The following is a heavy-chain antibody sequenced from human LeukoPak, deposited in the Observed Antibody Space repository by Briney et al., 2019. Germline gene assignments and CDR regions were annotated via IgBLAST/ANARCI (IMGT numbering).Heavy chain of an antibody. J-gene: IGHJ4*02. CDR3: AREEDIVVVPAAIGRAFDI. Sequence: GASVKVSCKASGYTFTSYGISWVRQAPGQGLEWMGWISAYNGNTNYAQKLQGRVTMTTDTSTSTAYMELRSLRSEDTAVYYCAREEDIVVVPAAIGRAFDIWGQGTLVTVSS. V-gene: IGHV1-18*01. CDR1: GYTFTSYG. D-gene: IGHD2-2*02. CDR2: ISAYNGNT.